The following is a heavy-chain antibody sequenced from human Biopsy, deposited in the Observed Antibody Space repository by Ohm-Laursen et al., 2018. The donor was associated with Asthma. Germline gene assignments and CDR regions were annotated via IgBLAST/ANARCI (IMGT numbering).Heavy chain of an antibody. J-gene: IGHJ6*02. D-gene: IGHD3-10*01. Sequence: GASVKVSCKTSGYTFNSAVITWVRQAPGKGLEWRGWISVYNGNTKVAQKLQDRVTMITDTSTSTAYMELRSLRSDDTAVYFCARAVDYSHYYGIDVWGQGTTVTVS. V-gene: IGHV1-18*01. CDR3: ARAVDYSHYYGIDV. CDR1: GYTFNSAV. CDR2: ISVYNGNT.